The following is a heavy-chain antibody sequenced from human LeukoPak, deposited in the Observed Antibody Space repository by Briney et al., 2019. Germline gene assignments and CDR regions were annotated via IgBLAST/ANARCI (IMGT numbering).Heavy chain of an antibody. J-gene: IGHJ3*02. CDR2: IKSKTDGGTT. CDR1: GFTFSNAW. V-gene: IGHV3-15*01. D-gene: IGHD4-17*01. Sequence: GGSLRLSCAASGFTFSNAWMSWVRQAPGKGLEWVGRIKSKTDGGTTDYAAPVKGRFTISRDDSKNTLYLQMNSLKTEDTAVYYCTTDLDYGDYVWWGIWGQGTMATVSS. CDR3: TTDLDYGDYVWWGI.